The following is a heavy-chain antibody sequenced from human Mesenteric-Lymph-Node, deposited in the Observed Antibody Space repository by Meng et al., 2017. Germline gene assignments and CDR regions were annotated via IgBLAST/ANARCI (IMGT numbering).Heavy chain of an antibody. CDR2: IYHGVNI. J-gene: IGHJ5*02. CDR1: GDSITSGDYS. CDR3: VRDTRRGGGWFDP. D-gene: IGHD3-10*01. V-gene: IGHV4-30-2*01. Sequence: LGSGSGLVMPSQTLSRTCAVSGDSITSGDYSWTWIRQPPGKGLEWIGYIYHGVNIYYTPSLRSRVTISVDKSRNQFSLKLTSVSAADTAVYYCVRDTRRGGGWFDPWGQGTLVTVSS.